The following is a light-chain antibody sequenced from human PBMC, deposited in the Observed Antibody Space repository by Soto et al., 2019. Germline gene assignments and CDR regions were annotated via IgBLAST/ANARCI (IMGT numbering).Light chain of an antibody. V-gene: IGLV2-23*02. CDR3: CSYAGSSTLDYV. J-gene: IGLJ1*01. Sequence: QSALTQPASLSGAPGQSITISCTGNSSDVGSYNLVSWYQQHPGKAPKLMIYEVSKRPSGVSNRFSGSKSGNTASLTISGLQAEDEADYYCCSYAGSSTLDYVFGTGTKVTVL. CDR2: EVS. CDR1: SSDVGSYNL.